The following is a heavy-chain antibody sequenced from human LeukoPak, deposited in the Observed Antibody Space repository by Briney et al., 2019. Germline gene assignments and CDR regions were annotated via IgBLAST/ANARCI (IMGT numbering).Heavy chain of an antibody. D-gene: IGHD3-22*01. J-gene: IGHJ4*02. V-gene: IGHV3-21*01. CDR3: ARARGYYYDSSGYYYLDY. CDR1: GFTFSTYW. Sequence: GGSLRLSCAASGFTFSTYWMTWVRQAPGKGLEWVSSISSSSSYIYYADSVKGRFTISRDNAKNSLYLQMNSLRAEDTAVYYCARARGYYYDSSGYYYLDYWGQGTLVTVSP. CDR2: ISSSSSYI.